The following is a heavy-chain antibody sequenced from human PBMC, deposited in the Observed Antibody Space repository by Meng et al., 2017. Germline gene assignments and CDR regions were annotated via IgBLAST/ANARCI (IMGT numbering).Heavy chain of an antibody. CDR1: GGSFSGNY. Sequence: QVPLQPWGAGLLKPPETLSLTCAVYGGSFSGNYWSWIRQPPGKGLEWIGEINRSGSTNYNPSLKSRVTISVDTSKNQFSLKLNSVTAADTAVYYCAREIAVAAHYYWYFDLWGRGTLVTVSS. CDR2: INRSGST. J-gene: IGHJ2*01. D-gene: IGHD6-19*01. V-gene: IGHV4-34*02. CDR3: AREIAVAAHYYWYFDL.